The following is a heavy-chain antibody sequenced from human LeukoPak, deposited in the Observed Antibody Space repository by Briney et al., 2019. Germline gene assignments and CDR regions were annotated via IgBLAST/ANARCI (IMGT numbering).Heavy chain of an antibody. D-gene: IGHD3-22*01. Sequence: CKGXXYTXXXYWIGWVRQMPGKGLEWMGXIYPGDADTRYSPSFQGQVTISADKSITTAYLLWSSLKASYTAMYYCVRTYYSDNTGYYFDYWGQGTLVTVSS. CDR3: VRTYYSDNTGYYFDY. CDR2: IYPGDADT. J-gene: IGHJ4*02. CDR1: XYTXXXYW. V-gene: IGHV5-51*01.